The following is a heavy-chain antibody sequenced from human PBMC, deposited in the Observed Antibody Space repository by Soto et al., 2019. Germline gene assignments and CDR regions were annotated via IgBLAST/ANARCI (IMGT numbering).Heavy chain of an antibody. V-gene: IGHV1-3*01. CDR2: INAGNGNT. J-gene: IGHJ6*02. D-gene: IGHD1-1*01. CDR1: GYTFTSYA. CDR3: ARELERPPYYFGMDV. Sequence: ASVKVSCKASGYTFTSYAMHWVRQPPGQRLEWMGWINAGNGNTKYSQKFQGRVTITRDTSASTAYMELSSLRSEDTAVYYCARELERPPYYFGMDVWGQGTTVTVSS.